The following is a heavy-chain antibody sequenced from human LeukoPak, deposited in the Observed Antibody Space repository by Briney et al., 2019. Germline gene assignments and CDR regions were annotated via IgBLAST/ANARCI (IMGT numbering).Heavy chain of an antibody. V-gene: IGHV3-74*01. J-gene: IGHJ4*02. Sequence: GGPLRLSCAASGFTFSNYGIHWARQASGKGRLWFSRINSDGSSTNYADSVKGRFTISRDNANNTLLLQMNSLRAEDTAVYYCARDLNGGNSLDFWGQGTLVTVSS. CDR1: GFTFSNYG. CDR2: INSDGSST. D-gene: IGHD4-23*01. CDR3: ARDLNGGNSLDF.